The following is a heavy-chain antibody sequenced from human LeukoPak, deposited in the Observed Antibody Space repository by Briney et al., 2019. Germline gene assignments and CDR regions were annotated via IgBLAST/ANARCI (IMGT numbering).Heavy chain of an antibody. V-gene: IGHV1-69*05. D-gene: IGHD3-16*01. CDR3: ARDSGVMRSGAALGHYYYMDV. CDR1: GGTFSSYA. J-gene: IGHJ6*03. Sequence: SVKVSCKASGGTFSSYAISWVRQAPGQGLEWMGGIIPIFGTANYAQKFQGRGTITTDESTSTAYMELSSLRSEDTAVYYCARDSGVMRSGAALGHYYYMDVWGKGTTVTVSS. CDR2: IIPIFGTA.